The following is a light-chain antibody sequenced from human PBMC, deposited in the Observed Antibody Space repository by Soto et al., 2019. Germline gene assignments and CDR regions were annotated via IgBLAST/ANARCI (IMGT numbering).Light chain of an antibody. CDR1: RSDVGGYNY. Sequence: QSALTQPASVSGSRGQSITISCTGTRSDVGGYNYVSWYQQHPGKAPKLMIYDVSNRPSGVSNRFSGSKSGNTASLTISGLQAEDEADYYCSSYTSSSTLFVFGTGTKLTVL. CDR2: DVS. V-gene: IGLV2-14*01. J-gene: IGLJ1*01. CDR3: SSYTSSSTLFV.